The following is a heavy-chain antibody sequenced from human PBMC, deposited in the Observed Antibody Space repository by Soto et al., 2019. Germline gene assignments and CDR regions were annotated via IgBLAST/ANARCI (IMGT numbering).Heavy chain of an antibody. V-gene: IGHV1-2*02. CDR3: ARERYQVISDGMDV. Sequence: GASVKVSCKDAGYTFTGYYGHWVREATGQGLEWMGWINPETGGTSYVQKFQGRVTLSRDTSINTAYLEVSRLRFDDAAVYFCARERYQVISDGMDVWGQGTTVTVSS. CDR1: GYTFTGYY. CDR2: INPETGGT. D-gene: IGHD2-2*01. J-gene: IGHJ6*02.